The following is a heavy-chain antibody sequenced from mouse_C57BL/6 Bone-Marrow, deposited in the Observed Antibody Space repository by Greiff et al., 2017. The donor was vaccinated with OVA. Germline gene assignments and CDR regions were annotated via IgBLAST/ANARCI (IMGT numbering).Heavy chain of an antibody. CDR3: ARSHFAY. Sequence: VKLQESGPGLVQPSQRLSITCTVSGFSLTSYGVHWVRQSPGKGLEWLGVIWRGGSTDSTAAFMSRLSITKDNSKSQVFVKRNSLLADDTAIYSCARSHFAYYGQGTLVTVSA. J-gene: IGHJ3*01. CDR2: IWRGGST. CDR1: GFSLTSYG. V-gene: IGHV2-5*01.